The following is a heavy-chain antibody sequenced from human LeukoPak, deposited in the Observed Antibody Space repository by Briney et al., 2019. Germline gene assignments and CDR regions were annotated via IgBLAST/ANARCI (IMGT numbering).Heavy chain of an antibody. Sequence: GGSLRLSCAASGFTFSSYAMSWVRQAPGKGLEWVSAISGSGGSTYCADSVKGRFTISRDNSKNTLYLQMNSLRAEDTAVYYCATDTVNLDWFDPWGQGTLVTVSS. CDR3: ATDTVNLDWFDP. CDR1: GFTFSSYA. V-gene: IGHV3-23*01. D-gene: IGHD1-20*01. J-gene: IGHJ5*02. CDR2: ISGSGGST.